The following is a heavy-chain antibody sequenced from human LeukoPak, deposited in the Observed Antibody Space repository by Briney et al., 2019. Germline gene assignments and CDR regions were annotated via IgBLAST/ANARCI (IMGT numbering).Heavy chain of an antibody. D-gene: IGHD6-13*01. V-gene: IGHV3-30*04. CDR3: ARDMSLDIAAAGTLIDY. Sequence: GGSLRLSCAASGFTFSSYAMHWVRQAPGKGLEWVAVISYDGSNKYHADSVKGRFTISRDNSKNTLYLQMNSLRAEDTAVYYCARDMSLDIAAAGTLIDYWGQGTLVTVSS. CDR1: GFTFSSYA. J-gene: IGHJ4*02. CDR2: ISYDGSNK.